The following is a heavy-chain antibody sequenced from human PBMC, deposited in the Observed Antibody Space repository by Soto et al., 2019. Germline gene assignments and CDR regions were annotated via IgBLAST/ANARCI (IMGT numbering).Heavy chain of an antibody. CDR1: GYTFTSYG. V-gene: IGHV1-18*01. CDR3: ARTDYGDYYYYGMDV. J-gene: IGHJ6*02. CDR2: ISAYNGNT. D-gene: IGHD4-17*01. Sequence: ASVKVSCKASGYTFTSYGISWVRQAPGQGLEWMGWISAYNGNTNYAQKLQGRVTMTTDTSTSTAYVELRSLRSDDTAVYYCARTDYGDYYYYGMDVWGQGTTVTVS.